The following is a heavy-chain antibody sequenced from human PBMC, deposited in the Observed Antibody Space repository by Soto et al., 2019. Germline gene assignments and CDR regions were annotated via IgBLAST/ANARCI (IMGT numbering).Heavy chain of an antibody. Sequence: GGSLRLSCAASGFTFSSYGMHWVRQAPGKGLEWVAVIWYDGSNKYYADSVKGRFTISRDNSKNTLYLQMNSLRAEDTAVYYCARDRFVIGRAAAGTLTGIHYYYYGMDVWGQGTTVTVSS. V-gene: IGHV3-33*01. CDR3: ARDRFVIGRAAAGTLTGIHYYYYGMDV. D-gene: IGHD6-13*01. CDR1: GFTFSSYG. J-gene: IGHJ6*02. CDR2: IWYDGSNK.